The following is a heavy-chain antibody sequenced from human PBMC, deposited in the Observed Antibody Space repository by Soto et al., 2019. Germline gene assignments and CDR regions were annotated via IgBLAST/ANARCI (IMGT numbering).Heavy chain of an antibody. CDR3: AKGSFGFDY. V-gene: IGHV3-23*01. CDR1: GFAFSTHA. J-gene: IGHJ4*02. D-gene: IGHD3-10*01. CDR2: ISKSGDST. Sequence: EVQLLESGGGLVQPGGSLRLSCVASGFAFSTHAMSWVRQAPGKGLEWVSSISKSGDSTYYADSVKGRFTTSRDNSKNTLYLQMNSLRAEDTAIYYCAKGSFGFDYWGQGTLVTVSS.